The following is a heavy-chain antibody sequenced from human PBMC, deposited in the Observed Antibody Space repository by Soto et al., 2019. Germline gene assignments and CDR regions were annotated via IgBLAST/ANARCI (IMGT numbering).Heavy chain of an antibody. CDR2: ISSSSSYI. CDR1: GFTFSSYS. V-gene: IGHV3-21*06. J-gene: IGHJ4*02. D-gene: IGHD1-1*01. Sequence: EVQLVESGGGLVKPGGSLRLSCAASGFTFSSYSMNWVRQAPGKGLEWVSSISSSSSYIYYADSVKGRFTISRDNAKNPLYLQMNSLRAEETAVYYWAREDKSILEYYFDYWGQGTLVTVSS. CDR3: AREDKSILEYYFDY.